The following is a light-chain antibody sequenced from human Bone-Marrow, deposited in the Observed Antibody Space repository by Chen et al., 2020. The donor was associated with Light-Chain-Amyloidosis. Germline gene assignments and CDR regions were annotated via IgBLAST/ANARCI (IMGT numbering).Light chain of an antibody. CDR3: QVWDSNSDQVV. J-gene: IGLJ2*01. CDR2: DDT. CDR1: NIGRYS. Sequence: SYVLTQPPSVSVAPGQTASITCGGNNIGRYSVHWYQQKPGQAPALVVCDDTGRPSGIPERCSGSNSGDAATLTISRVEAGEEADFYWQVWDSNSDQVVFGGETKLTVL. V-gene: IGLV3-21*02.